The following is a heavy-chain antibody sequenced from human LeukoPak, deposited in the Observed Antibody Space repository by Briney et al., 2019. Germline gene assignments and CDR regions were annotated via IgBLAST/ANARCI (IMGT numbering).Heavy chain of an antibody. CDR2: ISGSGGST. D-gene: IGHD3-22*01. Sequence: GGSLRLSCAASGFTVSSNYMSWVRQAPGKGLEWVSAISGSGGSTYYADSVKGRFTISRDNSKNTLYLQMNSLRAEDTAVYYCAKDPTRTGYDSSGYYSWYWGQGTLVTVSS. CDR1: GFTVSSNY. J-gene: IGHJ4*02. CDR3: AKDPTRTGYDSSGYYSWY. V-gene: IGHV3-23*01.